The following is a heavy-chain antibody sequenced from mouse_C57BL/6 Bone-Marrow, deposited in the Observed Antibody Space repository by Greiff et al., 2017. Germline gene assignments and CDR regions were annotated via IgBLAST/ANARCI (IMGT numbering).Heavy chain of an antibody. CDR1: GFSFNTYA. V-gene: IGHV10-1*01. CDR2: IRSKSNNYAT. D-gene: IGHD2-3*01. J-gene: IGHJ3*01. Sequence: EVKLMESGGGLVQPKGSLKLSCAASGFSFNTYAMNWVRQAPGKGLEWVARIRSKSNNYATYYADSVKDRFTISRDDSESMLYLQMNNLETEDTAMYYCVRPIDGYFGFAYWGQGTLVTVSA. CDR3: VRPIDGYFGFAY.